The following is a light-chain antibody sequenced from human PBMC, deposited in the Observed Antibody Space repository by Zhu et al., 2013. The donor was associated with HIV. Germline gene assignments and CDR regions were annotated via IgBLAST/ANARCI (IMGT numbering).Light chain of an antibody. CDR2: EVS. V-gene: IGLV2-8*01. J-gene: IGLJ1*01. Sequence: QSALTQPPSASGSPGQSVTISCTGTSSDVGGYNYVSWYQQHPGKAPKLMIYEVSKRPSGVPDRFSGSKSGNMASLTVSGLQAEDEADYYCSSYAGSQGVFGTGTMVTVL. CDR1: SSDVGGYNY. CDR3: SSYAGSQGV.